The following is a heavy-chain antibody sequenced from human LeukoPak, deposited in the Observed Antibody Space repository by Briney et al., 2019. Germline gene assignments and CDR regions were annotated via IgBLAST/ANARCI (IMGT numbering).Heavy chain of an antibody. CDR3: ARGVIVVVPAAMFDY. J-gene: IGHJ4*02. D-gene: IGHD2-2*01. CDR2: INHSGST. CDR1: GGSFSGYY. V-gene: IGHV4-34*01. Sequence: KPSETLSLTCAVYGGSFSGYYWSWIRQSPGKGLEWIGEINHSGSTNYNPSLKSRVTISVDTSKNQFSLKLSSVTAADTAVYYCARGVIVVVPAAMFDYWGQGTLVTVSS.